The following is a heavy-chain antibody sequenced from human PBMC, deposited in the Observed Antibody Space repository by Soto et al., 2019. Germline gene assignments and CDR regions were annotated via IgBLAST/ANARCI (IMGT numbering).Heavy chain of an antibody. Sequence: SETLSLTCTVSGGSISSGGYYWSWIRQHPGKGLEWIGYIYYSGSTYYNPSLKSRVTISVDTSKNQFSLKLSSVTAADTAVYYCARDVAVVVPAARGAFDIRAQRTMVTGSS. CDR1: GGSISSGGYY. J-gene: IGHJ3*02. CDR3: ARDVAVVVPAARGAFDI. CDR2: IYYSGST. V-gene: IGHV4-31*03. D-gene: IGHD2-2*01.